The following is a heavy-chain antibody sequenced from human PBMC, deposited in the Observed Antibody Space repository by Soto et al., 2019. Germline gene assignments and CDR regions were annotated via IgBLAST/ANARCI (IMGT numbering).Heavy chain of an antibody. V-gene: IGHV3-7*05. CDR1: GFTLSSHW. CDR2: IKEDGSER. CDR3: ARGFGLDS. Sequence: EVQLVESGGGLVQPGGSLRLPCAASGFTLSSHWMSWVRQGPGKGLEWVANIKEDGSERYYVDSVKGRFTISRDNAKNSVFLQMNSLRAEDTAVYYCARGFGLDSWGQGILVTVSS. D-gene: IGHD3-16*01. J-gene: IGHJ4*02.